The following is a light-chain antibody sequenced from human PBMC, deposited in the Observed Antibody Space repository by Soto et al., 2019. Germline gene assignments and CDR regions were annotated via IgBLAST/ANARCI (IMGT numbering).Light chain of an antibody. CDR2: KAS. CDR1: QSISIW. Sequence: IQMTQPPSTLSASVGDRVTITCRASQSISIWLAWYQQKPGKAPKLLIYKASSLESEVPSRFSGSGSGTEFTLTINSLQPDDSATYYCQQYNSDSTFGQGTKVEIK. CDR3: QQYNSDST. V-gene: IGKV1-5*03. J-gene: IGKJ1*01.